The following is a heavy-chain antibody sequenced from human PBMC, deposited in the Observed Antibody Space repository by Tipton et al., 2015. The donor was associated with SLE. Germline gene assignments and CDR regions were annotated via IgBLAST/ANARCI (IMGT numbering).Heavy chain of an antibody. D-gene: IGHD2-15*01. V-gene: IGHV3-66*02. CDR3: ASTGIGGGDAFDI. Sequence: SLRLSCAASGFTVSSNYMSWVRQAPGKGLEWVSVIYSGGSTYYADSVKGRFTISRDNSKNTLYLQMNSLRAEDTAVYYCASTGIGGGDAFDIWGQGTMVTVSS. CDR2: IYSGGST. CDR1: GFTVSSNY. J-gene: IGHJ3*02.